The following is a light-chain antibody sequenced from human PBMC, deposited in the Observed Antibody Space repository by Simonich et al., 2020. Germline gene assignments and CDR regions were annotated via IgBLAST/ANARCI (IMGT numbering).Light chain of an antibody. CDR2: GAS. V-gene: IGKV3-15*01. Sequence: EIVMTQSPATLSVSPGERATLSCRASQSVSSNVAWYQQKPGQAPRLLIYGASTSATGITARFSGSGSGTEFTLTISSLQPEDFAVYYCQQYNNWPPTFGQGTKVEIK. J-gene: IGKJ1*01. CDR1: QSVSSN. CDR3: QQYNNWPPT.